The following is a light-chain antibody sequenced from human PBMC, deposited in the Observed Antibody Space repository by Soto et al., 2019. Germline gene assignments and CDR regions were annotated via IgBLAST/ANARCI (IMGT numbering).Light chain of an antibody. CDR3: TPWITSATMV. V-gene: IGLV2-14*03. Sequence: QSALTQPASVSGSPGQSITISCTGTSSDIAADNFVSWYQQHPGKAPKLMLYDVNNRPSGGSERFSGSKSGSKASLTIYGAQAEDEADYYCTPWITSATMVFGGGTKLTVL. J-gene: IGLJ2*01. CDR1: SSDIAADNF. CDR2: DVN.